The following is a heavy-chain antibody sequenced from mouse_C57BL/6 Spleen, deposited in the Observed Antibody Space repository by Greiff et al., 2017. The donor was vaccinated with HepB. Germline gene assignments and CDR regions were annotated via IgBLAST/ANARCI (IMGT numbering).Heavy chain of an antibody. CDR1: GFTFSDYG. CDR2: ISSGSSTI. CDR3: ATGTGRFAY. Sequence: EVKLVESGGGLVKPGGSLKLSCAASGFTFSDYGMHWVRQAPEKGLEWVAYISSGSSTIYYADTVKGRFTISRDNAKNNLFLQMTSLRSEDTAMYYCATGTGRFAYWGQGTLVTVSA. D-gene: IGHD4-1*01. V-gene: IGHV5-17*01. J-gene: IGHJ3*01.